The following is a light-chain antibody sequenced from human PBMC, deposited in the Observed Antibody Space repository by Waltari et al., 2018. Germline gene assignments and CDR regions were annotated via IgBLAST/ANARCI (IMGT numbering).Light chain of an antibody. J-gene: IGKJ1*01. CDR1: QSVSSSY. V-gene: IGKV3-20*01. CDR2: GAS. Sequence: EIVLTQSPGTLSLSPGERATLSCRASQSVSSSYLAWYQQKPGQAPRFLIYGASSRATGITERFSGSGSGTDFTLTISRLEPEDFAVYYCQQYGSSPWTFGQGTKVEIK. CDR3: QQYGSSPWT.